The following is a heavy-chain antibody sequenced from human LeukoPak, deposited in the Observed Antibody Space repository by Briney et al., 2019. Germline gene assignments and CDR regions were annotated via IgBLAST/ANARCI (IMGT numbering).Heavy chain of an antibody. CDR1: GDSVSTASNA. D-gene: IGHD3-22*01. J-gene: IGHJ3*02. CDR2: TYYNSKWYT. CDR3: AREVEYYDSSGHRPHAFDI. Sequence: SQTLSLTCAISGDSVSTASNAWYWIRQSPSRGLEWLGRTYYNSKWYTDYAVSVSGRTTINPDTSRNQLSLQLSFVTPEDTDVYYCAREVEYYDSSGHRPHAFDIWGQGTVVTVSS. V-gene: IGHV6-1*01.